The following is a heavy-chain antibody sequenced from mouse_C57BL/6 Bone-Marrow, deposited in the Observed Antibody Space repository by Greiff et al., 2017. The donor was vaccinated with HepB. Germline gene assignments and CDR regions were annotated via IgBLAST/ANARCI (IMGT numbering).Heavy chain of an antibody. V-gene: IGHV2-2*01. Sequence: QVQLQQSGPGLVQPSQSLSITCTVSGFSLTSYGVHWVRQSPGKGLEWLGVIWSGGSTDSNAAFISRLSISKDNSKSQVFFKMNSLQADDTAIYYCARRCNYYGFDYWGQGTTLTVSS. D-gene: IGHD1-1*01. CDR2: IWSGGST. CDR1: GFSLTSYG. CDR3: ARRCNYYGFDY. J-gene: IGHJ2*01.